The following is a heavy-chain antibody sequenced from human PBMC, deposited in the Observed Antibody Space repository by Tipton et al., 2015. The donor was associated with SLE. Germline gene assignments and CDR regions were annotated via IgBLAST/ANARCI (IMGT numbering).Heavy chain of an antibody. CDR3: ARGPVAPL. V-gene: IGHV4-59*12. CDR2: IYYSGST. Sequence: LRLSCTVSGGSISSYYWSWIRQPPGKGLEWIGYIYYSGSTNYNPSLKSRVTISVGTSKNQFSLKLSSVTAADTAVYYCARGPVAPLWGQGTLVTVSS. CDR1: GGSISSYY. D-gene: IGHD4-23*01. J-gene: IGHJ4*02.